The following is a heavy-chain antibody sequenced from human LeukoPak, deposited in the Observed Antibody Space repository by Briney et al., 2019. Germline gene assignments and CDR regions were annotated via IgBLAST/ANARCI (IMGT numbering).Heavy chain of an antibody. V-gene: IGHV3-21*03. J-gene: IGHJ4*02. CDR3: AREIFVYYDSSGPSADFDY. D-gene: IGHD3-22*01. CDR1: GFTFSSYS. CDR2: ISSSSSYI. Sequence: PGGSLRLSCAASGFTFSSYSMNWVRQAPGKGLEWVSSISSSSSYIYYADSVKGRFTISRDNAKNSLYLQMNSLRAEDTAVYYCAREIFVYYDSSGPSADFDYWGQGTLVTVSS.